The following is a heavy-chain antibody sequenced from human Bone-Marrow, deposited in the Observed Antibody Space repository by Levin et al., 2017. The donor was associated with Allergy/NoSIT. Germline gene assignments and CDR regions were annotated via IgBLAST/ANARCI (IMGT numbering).Heavy chain of an antibody. CDR1: GGSISSGSYY. CDR2: IYTSGST. J-gene: IGHJ3*02. Sequence: SQTLSLTCTVSGGSISSGSYYWSWIRQPAGKGLEWIGRIYTSGSTNYNPSLKSRVTISVDTSKNQFSLKLSSVTAADTAVYYCARLNPDIVVVPAADHDAFDIWGQGTMVTVSS. D-gene: IGHD2-2*01. V-gene: IGHV4-61*02. CDR3: ARLNPDIVVVPAADHDAFDI.